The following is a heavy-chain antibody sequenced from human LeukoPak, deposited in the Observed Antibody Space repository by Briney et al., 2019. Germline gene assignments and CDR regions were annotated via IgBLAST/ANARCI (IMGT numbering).Heavy chain of an antibody. D-gene: IGHD4-17*01. CDR3: AREGYYGDPQGFDY. V-gene: IGHV1-69*06. CDR1: GYTFTSYD. Sequence: SVKVSCKASGYTFTSYDINWVRQATGQGLEWMGGIIPIFGTANYAQKFQGRVTITADKSTSTAYMELSSLRSEDTAVYYCAREGYYGDPQGFDYWGQGTLVTVSS. CDR2: IIPIFGTA. J-gene: IGHJ4*02.